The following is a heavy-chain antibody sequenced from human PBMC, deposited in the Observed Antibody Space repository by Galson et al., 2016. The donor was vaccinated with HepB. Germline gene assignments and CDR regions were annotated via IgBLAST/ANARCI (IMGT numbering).Heavy chain of an antibody. J-gene: IGHJ4*02. CDR1: GFTFSNYE. V-gene: IGHV3-48*03. D-gene: IGHD6-19*01. Sequence: SLRLSCAASGFTFSNYEMTWVRQAPGKGLEWVSYVSSSGRTTYYADSVKGRFTISKDNARNSLYLQMNRLRAEDTAVYFCARQDPGWQPSIDYWGQGALVSVSS. CDR3: ARQDPGWQPSIDY. CDR2: VSSSGRTT.